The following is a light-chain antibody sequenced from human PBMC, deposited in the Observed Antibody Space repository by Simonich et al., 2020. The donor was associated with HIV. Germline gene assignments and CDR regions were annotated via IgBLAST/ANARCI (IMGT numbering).Light chain of an antibody. CDR3: QQSYSTLWT. J-gene: IGKJ1*01. CDR2: AAS. CDR1: QSSSSY. Sequence: DIQMTQTPSSLSAPVGNRVTNTCRASQSSSSYLNWYKQKPGKAPKLLIYAASSLQSGVPSRFSGSGSGTDFTLTISSLQPEDFATYYCQQSYSTLWTFGQGTKVEIK. V-gene: IGKV1-39*01.